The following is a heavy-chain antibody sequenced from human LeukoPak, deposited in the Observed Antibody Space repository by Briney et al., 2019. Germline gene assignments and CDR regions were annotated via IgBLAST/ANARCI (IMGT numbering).Heavy chain of an antibody. V-gene: IGHV4-39*07. Sequence: SETLPLTCTVSGGSISSSSYYWGWIRQPPGKGLEWIGSIYYSGSTYYNPSLKSRVTISVDTSKNQFSLKLSSVTAADTAVYYCARVDLATVIPAEYFQHWVQGTLVTVSS. J-gene: IGHJ1*01. D-gene: IGHD4-17*01. CDR3: ARVDLATVIPAEYFQH. CDR1: GGSISSSSYY. CDR2: IYYSGST.